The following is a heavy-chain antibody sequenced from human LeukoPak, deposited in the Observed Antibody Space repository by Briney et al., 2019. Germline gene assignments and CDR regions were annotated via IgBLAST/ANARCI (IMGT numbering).Heavy chain of an antibody. Sequence: PGGSLRLSCAASGFTFSDYYMSWIRQAPGKGLEWVSYISSSGSTIYYADSVKGRFTISRDNAKDSLYLQMNSLRAEDTAVYYCARGDVVVPAALFDYWGQGTLVTVSS. D-gene: IGHD2-2*01. J-gene: IGHJ4*02. CDR1: GFTFSDYY. CDR3: ARGDVVVPAALFDY. V-gene: IGHV3-11*01. CDR2: ISSSGSTI.